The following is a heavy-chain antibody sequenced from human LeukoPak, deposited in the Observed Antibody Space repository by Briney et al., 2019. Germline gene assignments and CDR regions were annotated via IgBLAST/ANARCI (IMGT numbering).Heavy chain of an antibody. V-gene: IGHV3-7*01. J-gene: IGHJ4*02. CDR3: VGWGVSGITNH. Sequence: GGSLRLSCAASELTSSTSWMSWVRQAPGKGLEWVAQTKQDGSEKYYVDSVKGRFTTSRDKNSLFLQMNSVRAEDTAVYYCVGWGVSGITNHWGQGTLVTVSS. CDR2: TKQDGSEK. D-gene: IGHD1-7*01. CDR1: ELTSSTSW.